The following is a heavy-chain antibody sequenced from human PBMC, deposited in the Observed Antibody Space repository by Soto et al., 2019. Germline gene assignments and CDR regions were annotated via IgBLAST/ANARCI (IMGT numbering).Heavy chain of an antibody. J-gene: IGHJ6*02. V-gene: IGHV1-2*04. CDR1: GYTFTGYY. CDR2: INPNSGGT. Sequence: ASVKVSCKASGYTFTGYYMQWVRQAPGQGLEWMGWINPNSGGTNYAQKFQGWVTMTRDTSISTAYMELSRLRSDDTAMYYCARTGIVGAAAAYYYYYGMDVWGQGTTVTVSS. CDR3: ARTGIVGAAAAYYYYYGMDV. D-gene: IGHD1-26*01.